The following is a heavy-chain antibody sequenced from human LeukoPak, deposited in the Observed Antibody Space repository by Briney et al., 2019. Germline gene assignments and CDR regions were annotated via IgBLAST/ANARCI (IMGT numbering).Heavy chain of an antibody. CDR2: INPNSGGT. J-gene: IGHJ4*02. CDR1: GYIFTGYY. V-gene: IGHV1-2*02. CDR3: ARSRIGSQFDF. D-gene: IGHD1-26*01. Sequence: GASVKVSCKASGYIFTGYYMHWVRQAPGQGLERMGWINPNSGGTNFAQKFQGRVTMTRDTSISTAYMDLSRLRSDDTAVYYCARSRIGSQFDFWGQGNLVIVSS.